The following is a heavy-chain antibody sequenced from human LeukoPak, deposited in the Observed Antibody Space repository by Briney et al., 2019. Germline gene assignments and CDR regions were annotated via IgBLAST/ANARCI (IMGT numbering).Heavy chain of an antibody. J-gene: IGHJ4*02. Sequence: ASVKVSCKASGYTFTSYGINWVRQAPGQGLAWLGWLSGYTGHTNYVQKIQGRVTMTTDTSTNTAYMELRSLRSDDTAVYYCARGPGIAVAGVFDYWGQGSLVTVSS. D-gene: IGHD6-19*01. CDR3: ARGPGIAVAGVFDY. V-gene: IGHV1-18*04. CDR2: LSGYTGHT. CDR1: GYTFTSYG.